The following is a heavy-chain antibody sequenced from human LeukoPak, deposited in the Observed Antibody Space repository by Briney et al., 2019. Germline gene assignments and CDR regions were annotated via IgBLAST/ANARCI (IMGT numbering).Heavy chain of an antibody. CDR1: GFTLSSYW. D-gene: IGHD6-19*01. J-gene: IGHJ4*02. CDR3: ARKIAVADYFDY. CDR2: IKQDGSEK. V-gene: IGHV3-7*02. Sequence: GSLRLSCAASGFTLSSYWMSWVRQAPGKGLEWVANIKQDGSEKYYVDSVKGRFTISRDNAKNSLYLQMNSLRAEDTAVYYCARKIAVADYFDYWGQGTLVTVSS.